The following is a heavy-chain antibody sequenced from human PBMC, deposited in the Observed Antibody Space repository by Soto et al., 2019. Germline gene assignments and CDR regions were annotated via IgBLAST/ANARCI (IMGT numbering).Heavy chain of an antibody. J-gene: IGHJ4*02. D-gene: IGHD2-8*01. Sequence: GESLKISCRASGYSFKTFWLGWVRQMPGKGLEWMAMIYPDDSDIKYSPSFEGQVTISVDRSITTAYLQWSSLRASDSGMFYCARVRNNGGDGFFDLCGQGTLVTVST. CDR3: ARVRNNGGDGFFDL. V-gene: IGHV5-51*01. CDR2: IYPDDSDI. CDR1: GYSFKTFW.